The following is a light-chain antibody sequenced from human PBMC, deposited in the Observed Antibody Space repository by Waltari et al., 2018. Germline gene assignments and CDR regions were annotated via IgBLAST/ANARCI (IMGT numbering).Light chain of an antibody. CDR1: QSCLYSSNNKNY. CDR2: WAS. V-gene: IGKV4-1*01. J-gene: IGKJ2*01. CDR3: QQYYSTPYT. Sequence: DIVMTQSPASLAVSLGARATIHCPSSQSCLYSSNNKNYLAWYQQKPGQPPQLLIYWASTRESGVPDRFSGSGSGTDFTLTISSLQAEDVAVYYCQQYYSTPYTFGQGTKLEIK.